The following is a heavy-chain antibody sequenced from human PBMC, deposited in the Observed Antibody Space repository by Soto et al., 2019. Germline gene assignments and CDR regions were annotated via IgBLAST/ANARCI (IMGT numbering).Heavy chain of an antibody. V-gene: IGHV4-59*08. J-gene: IGHJ6*03. Sequence: SETLSLTCTVSGGSXSXXYWXXXRQPXGKGLXXXXXXXXXXXXXHIPXLTGRVTISVETSKNQFSLKLSSVTAADTAVYYCARLGRDYYDILTGYYGXVHYYYMDVWGKGTTVTVSS. CDR3: ARLGRDYYDILTGYYGXVHYYYMDV. D-gene: IGHD3-9*01. CDR1: GGSXSXXY. CDR2: XXXXXXX.